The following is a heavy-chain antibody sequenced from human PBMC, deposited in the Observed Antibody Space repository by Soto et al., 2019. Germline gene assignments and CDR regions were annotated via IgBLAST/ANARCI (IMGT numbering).Heavy chain of an antibody. CDR1: GYSFTSYW. CDR2: IDPSDSYT. J-gene: IGHJ6*02. Sequence: GESLKISCKGSGYSFTSYWISWVRQMPGKGLEWMGRIDPSDSYTNYSPSFQGHVTISADKSISTAYLQWSSLKASDTAMYYCARGRYCSSTSCPHYYYYGMDVWGQGTTVTVSS. V-gene: IGHV5-10-1*01. CDR3: ARGRYCSSTSCPHYYYYGMDV. D-gene: IGHD2-2*01.